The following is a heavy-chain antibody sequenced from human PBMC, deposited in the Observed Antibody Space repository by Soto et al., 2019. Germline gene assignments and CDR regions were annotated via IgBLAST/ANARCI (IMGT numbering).Heavy chain of an antibody. J-gene: IGHJ4*02. CDR2: ISSSSSTI. Sequence: GGSLRLSCAASGFTFSSYSMNWVRQAPGKGLEWVSYISSSSSTIYYADSVKGRFTISRDNAKNSLYLQMNSLRAEDTAVYYCARDSVVVPAAPHYWGQGTLVTVSS. V-gene: IGHV3-48*01. CDR1: GFTFSSYS. D-gene: IGHD2-2*01. CDR3: ARDSVVVPAAPHY.